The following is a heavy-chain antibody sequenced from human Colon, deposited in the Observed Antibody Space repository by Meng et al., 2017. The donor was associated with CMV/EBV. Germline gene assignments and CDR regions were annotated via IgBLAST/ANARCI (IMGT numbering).Heavy chain of an antibody. CDR2: ISYDRGYI. CDR3: ARVVAVVPLAHPTRYYVYAMDV. D-gene: IGHD2-15*01. CDR1: GFTFSTYS. Sequence: GESLKISCAASGFTFSTYSMNWVRQAPGKGLEWVSSISYDRGYIYYADSVKGRFTISRDDAKKSLYLQMNSLRAEDTAVYYCARVVAVVPLAHPTRYYVYAMDVWGQGTTVTVSS. J-gene: IGHJ6*02. V-gene: IGHV3-21*01.